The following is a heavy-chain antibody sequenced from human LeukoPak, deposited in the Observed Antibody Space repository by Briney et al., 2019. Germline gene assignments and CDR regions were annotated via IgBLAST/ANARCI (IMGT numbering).Heavy chain of an antibody. CDR1: GFTFNTHW. J-gene: IGHJ5*02. CDR3: AKDGVSSSWYGNWFDP. Sequence: GGSLRLSCAASGFTFNTHWMNWIRQAPGKGLEWVASIKKDVNENYYVDSVKGRFTISRDNAKNSLYLLMNSLRVEDTAVYYCAKDGVSSSWYGNWFDPWGQGTLVTVSS. D-gene: IGHD6-13*01. V-gene: IGHV3-7*01. CDR2: IKKDVNEN.